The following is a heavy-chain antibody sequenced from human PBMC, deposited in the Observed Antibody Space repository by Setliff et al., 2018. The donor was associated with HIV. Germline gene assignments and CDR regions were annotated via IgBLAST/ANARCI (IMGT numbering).Heavy chain of an antibody. J-gene: IGHJ6*03. CDR2: IIPMHGIP. V-gene: IGHV1-69*10. CDR1: GGTFSSYA. Sequence: SVKVSCKASGGTFSSYAISWVRQAPGQGLEWMGVIIPMHGIPNSAQKFQGRVTITTDESISTAYMELRSLRSDDTAVYYCARASSGDSPRWDITAVAGTYYYYYMDVWGKGTTVTVSS. D-gene: IGHD6-19*01. CDR3: ARASSGDSPRWDITAVAGTYYYYYMDV.